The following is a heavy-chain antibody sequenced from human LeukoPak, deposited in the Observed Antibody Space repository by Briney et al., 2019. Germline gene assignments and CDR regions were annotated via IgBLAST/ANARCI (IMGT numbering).Heavy chain of an antibody. Sequence: ASVKVSCKASGYTFTGYYMHWVRQAPGQGLEWMGWINPNSGGTNYAQKFQGRVTMTRDTSISTAYMELSRLRSDDTAVYYCARALRSSSYSSSWYSLTYWGQGTLVTVSS. V-gene: IGHV1-2*02. J-gene: IGHJ4*02. CDR3: ARALRSSSYSSSWYSLTY. D-gene: IGHD6-13*01. CDR2: INPNSGGT. CDR1: GYTFTGYY.